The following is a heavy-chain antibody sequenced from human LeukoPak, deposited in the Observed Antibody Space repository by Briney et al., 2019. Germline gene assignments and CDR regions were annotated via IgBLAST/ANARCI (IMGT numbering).Heavy chain of an antibody. CDR1: GFTFSSYS. J-gene: IGHJ6*02. CDR3: AGGPVVAAPDDGMDV. Sequence: PGGSLRLSCAASGFTFSSYSMNWVRQAPGKGLEWVSSISSSSSYIYYADSVKGRFTISRDNAKNSLYLQMNSLRAEDTAVYYCAGGPVVAAPDDGMDVWGQGTTVTVSS. CDR2: ISSSSSYI. D-gene: IGHD2-15*01. V-gene: IGHV3-21*01.